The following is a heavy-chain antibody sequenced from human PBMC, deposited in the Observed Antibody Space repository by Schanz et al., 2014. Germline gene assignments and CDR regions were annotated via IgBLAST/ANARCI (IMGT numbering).Heavy chain of an antibody. D-gene: IGHD4-17*01. J-gene: IGHJ4*02. CDR1: GFIFSSYG. CDR2: ISGSGGST. CDR3: ARPRFDYGEVDY. Sequence: QVQLAESGGGVFQPGGSLRLSCAASGFIFSSYGLHWVRQAPGKGLEWVSGISGSGGSTYYADSVKGRFTISRDRFQNTLYLRMSSLRAEDTAVYYCARPRFDYGEVDYWGQGTLVTVSS. V-gene: IGHV3-NL1*01.